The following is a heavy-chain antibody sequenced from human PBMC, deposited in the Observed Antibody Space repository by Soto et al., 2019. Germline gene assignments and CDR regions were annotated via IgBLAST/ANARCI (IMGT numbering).Heavy chain of an antibody. CDR1: GAALNSGNYY. J-gene: IGHJ5*02. V-gene: IGHV4-31*03. CDR3: ARLRIATNNYKCFDP. CDR2: IYVTGDV. Sequence: SETLSLTCSVSGAALNSGNYYWSWIRQVPGKGLEWIGHIYVTGDVDYNPSLRNRITISQDTSERQFSLNLRLVTAADTAVYYCARLRIATNNYKCFDPWGQGTLVTVSS. D-gene: IGHD2-21*01.